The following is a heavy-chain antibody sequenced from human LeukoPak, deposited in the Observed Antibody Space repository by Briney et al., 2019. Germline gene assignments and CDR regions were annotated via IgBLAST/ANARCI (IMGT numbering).Heavy chain of an antibody. V-gene: IGHV1-18*01. D-gene: IGHD5-18*01. CDR3: ARADSYGYEYYYYYMDV. CDR2: ISAYNGNT. J-gene: IGHJ6*03. CDR1: GYTFTSYG. Sequence: GASVKVSCKASGYTFTSYGISWVRQAPGQGLEWMGWISAYNGNTNYAQKLQGRVTMTTDTSTSTAYMELRSLRSDDTAVYYCARADSYGYEYYYYYMDVWGKGTTVTVSS.